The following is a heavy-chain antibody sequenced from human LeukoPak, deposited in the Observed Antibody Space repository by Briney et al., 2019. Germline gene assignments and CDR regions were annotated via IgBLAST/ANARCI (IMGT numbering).Heavy chain of an antibody. J-gene: IGHJ4*02. CDR3: AREGGSYRSFDY. CDR1: GDSISSYY. V-gene: IGHV4-4*07. CDR2: MYGSGTT. D-gene: IGHD1-26*01. Sequence: PSETLSLTCTVSGDSISSYYWSWIRQPAGKGLEWVGRMYGSGTTHYSPSLKSRITMSVDTSKNQFSLRLSSVTAADTAVYYCAREGGSYRSFDYWGQGTLVTVSS.